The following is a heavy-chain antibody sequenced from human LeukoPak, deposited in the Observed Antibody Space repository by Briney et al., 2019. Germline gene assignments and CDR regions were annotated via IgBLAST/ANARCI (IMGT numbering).Heavy chain of an antibody. Sequence: SETLSLTCAVYGVSINSSSWWSWVRQSPGKGLEWIGDIGHSGGTNYNPSLKSRATISVDKSNTQVSLKLRSATAADTAVYYCAGNSGSYYGSGSYYNVYWGQGTLVIVSS. D-gene: IGHD3-10*01. J-gene: IGHJ4*02. CDR3: AGNSGSYYGSGSYYNVY. CDR1: GVSINSSSW. CDR2: IGHSGGT. V-gene: IGHV4-4*02.